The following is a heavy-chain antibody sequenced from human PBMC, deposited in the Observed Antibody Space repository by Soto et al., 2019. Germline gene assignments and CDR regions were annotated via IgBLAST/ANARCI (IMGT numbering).Heavy chain of an antibody. Sequence: ASVKVSCKTSGYTFTRNGISWARQAPGQGLEWMGWISPKSGSIKYAQKFQGRVIMTTDTSTSTAYMEVRSLRSDDTAVCYCVKDRDSNSWPSRDVWGPGTTVTVSS. CDR3: VKDRDSNSWPSRDV. CDR2: ISPKSGSI. J-gene: IGHJ6*02. D-gene: IGHD3-22*01. V-gene: IGHV1-18*01. CDR1: GYTFTRNG.